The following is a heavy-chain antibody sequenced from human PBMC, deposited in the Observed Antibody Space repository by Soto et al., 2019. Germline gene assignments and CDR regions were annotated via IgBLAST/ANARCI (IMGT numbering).Heavy chain of an antibody. CDR2: ISWNSGSI. V-gene: IGHV3-9*01. Sequence: GGSLRLSCAASGFTFDDYAMHWVRQAPGKGLEWVSGISWNSGSIGYADSVKGRFTISRDNAKNSLYLQMNSLRAEDTALYYCAKDIAGFPGIAYGMDVWGQGTTVTVSS. CDR3: AKDIAGFPGIAYGMDV. CDR1: GFTFDDYA. D-gene: IGHD6-13*01. J-gene: IGHJ6*02.